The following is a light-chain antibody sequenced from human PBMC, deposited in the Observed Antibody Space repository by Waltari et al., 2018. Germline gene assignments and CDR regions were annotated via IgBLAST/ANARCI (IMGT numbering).Light chain of an antibody. CDR3: YSTDSTGNQMV. CDR2: EDS. V-gene: IGLV3-10*01. J-gene: IGLJ2*01. CDR1: ALPQTY. Sequence: YELTQPPSVSVSPGQPARTTCPGDALPQTYAYWYHQKSGQVPVLVIYEDSQRPSGTPERISGAHSGTTATLTITGAQEEDEGDYYCYSTDSTGNQMVFGGGTKLTVL.